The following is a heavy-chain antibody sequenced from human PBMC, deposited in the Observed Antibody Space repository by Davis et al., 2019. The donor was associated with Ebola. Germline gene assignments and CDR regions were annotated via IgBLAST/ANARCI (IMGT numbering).Heavy chain of an antibody. CDR3: AGGYSSGWYDY. J-gene: IGHJ4*02. V-gene: IGHV4-61*08. CDR2: IYYSGST. D-gene: IGHD6-19*01. Sequence: MPGGSLRLSCTVSGGSISSGDYYWSWIRQPPGKGLEWIGYIYYSGSTNYNPSLKSRVTISVDTSKNQFSLKLSSVTAADTAVYYCAGGYSSGWYDYWGQGTLVTVSS. CDR1: GGSISSGDYY.